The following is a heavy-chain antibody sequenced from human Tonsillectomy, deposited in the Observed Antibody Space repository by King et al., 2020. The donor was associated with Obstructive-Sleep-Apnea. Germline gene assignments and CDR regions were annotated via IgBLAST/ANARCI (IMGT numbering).Heavy chain of an antibody. D-gene: IGHD4-17*01. CDR1: GYSFTTYW. Sequence: QLVQSGAEVKKPGESLKLSCKSSGYSFTTYWIGWVRQMPGKGLEWMGIIYPGDSDTRYSPSFQGQVTISGDKAISTAYLQWSSLKASDTAMYYCARSVYGDSVGYFDLWGRGTLVTVSS. V-gene: IGHV5-51*01. CDR2: IYPGDSDT. CDR3: ARSVYGDSVGYFDL. J-gene: IGHJ2*01.